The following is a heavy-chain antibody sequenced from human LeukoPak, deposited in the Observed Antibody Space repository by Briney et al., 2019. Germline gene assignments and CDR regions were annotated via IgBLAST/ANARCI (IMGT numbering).Heavy chain of an antibody. V-gene: IGHV3-7*01. CDR1: GFSFSNYW. Sequence: GGSLRLSCAASGFSFSNYWMTWLRQAPGKGLEWVANIRGDESRKYYLDSVTGRFTISRDNAKNSLYLQMNSLRAEDTAVYYCARDGYSSGWYYFDYWGQGTLLTVSS. J-gene: IGHJ4*02. D-gene: IGHD6-19*01. CDR2: IRGDESRK. CDR3: ARDGYSSGWYYFDY.